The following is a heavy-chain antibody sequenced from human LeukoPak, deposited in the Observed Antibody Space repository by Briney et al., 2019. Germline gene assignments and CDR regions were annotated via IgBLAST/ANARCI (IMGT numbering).Heavy chain of an antibody. CDR1: GGTFSSYA. D-gene: IGHD2-21*02. CDR3: ARDLGGDRDDY. CDR2: IIPIFCTA. J-gene: IGHJ4*02. Sequence: SLKVSCKSSGGTFSSYAISWVRHAPGQGPDSMGWIIPIFCTANYAQKFQGTVTITTDESTSTAYMALCSLRSEDTAVYSCARDLGGDRDDYWGQGPLVTVPS. V-gene: IGHV1-69*05.